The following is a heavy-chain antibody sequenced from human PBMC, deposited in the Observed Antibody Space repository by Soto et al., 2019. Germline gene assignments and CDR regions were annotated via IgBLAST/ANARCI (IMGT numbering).Heavy chain of an antibody. V-gene: IGHV1-3*01. D-gene: IGHD6-19*01. Sequence: GASVKVSCKASGYTFITYAMHWVRQAPGQRLEWMGWINAGNGNTKYSQKFQGRVSITRDTSASIAYMELSSLRSEDTAVYYCARGIIVGGWYPYYFDYWGQGTLVTVSS. J-gene: IGHJ4*02. CDR2: INAGNGNT. CDR3: ARGIIVGGWYPYYFDY. CDR1: GYTFITYA.